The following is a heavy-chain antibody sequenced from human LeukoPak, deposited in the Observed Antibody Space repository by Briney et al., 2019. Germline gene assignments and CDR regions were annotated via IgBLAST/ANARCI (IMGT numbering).Heavy chain of an antibody. CDR2: VYDSGTT. CDR3: ARHGGSLGYFDH. CDR1: GGSISTYY. J-gene: IGHJ4*02. D-gene: IGHD1-26*01. Sequence: PSETLSLTCSVSGGSISTYYWSWIRQTPGKGLEWIGYVYDSGTTNYNPSLKGRVTISSDTSKNQFSLNLRSVNAADTAIYYCARHGGSLGYFDHWGQGTLVTVSS. V-gene: IGHV4-59*08.